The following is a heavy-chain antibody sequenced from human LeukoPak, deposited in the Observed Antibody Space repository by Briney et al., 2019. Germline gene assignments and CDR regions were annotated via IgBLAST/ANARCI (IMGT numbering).Heavy chain of an antibody. CDR1: GFTFSSYS. D-gene: IGHD5-12*01. CDR2: ISGSGGST. J-gene: IGHJ4*02. Sequence: GGSLRLSCAASGFTFSSYSMNWVRQAPGKGLEWVSAISGSGGSTYYADSVKGRFTISRDNSRNTLYLQMNSLRAEDTAVYYCAKGGYDLGYWGQGTLVTVSS. V-gene: IGHV3-23*01. CDR3: AKGGYDLGY.